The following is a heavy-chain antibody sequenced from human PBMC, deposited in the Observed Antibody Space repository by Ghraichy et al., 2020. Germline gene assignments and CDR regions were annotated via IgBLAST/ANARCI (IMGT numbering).Heavy chain of an antibody. CDR3: ARRDRYGSNWYFLDS. CDR2: ISCLNGDI. Sequence: ASVKVSCKASGYTFTTYGINWVRQAPGQGLEWMGWISCLNGDIDYAQKVQDRITMTTDTSTSTVYMELRSLTSDDTAMYYCARRDRYGSNWYFLDSWGQGTLVTVSS. D-gene: IGHD3-10*01. J-gene: IGHJ4*02. V-gene: IGHV1-18*01. CDR1: GYTFTTYG.